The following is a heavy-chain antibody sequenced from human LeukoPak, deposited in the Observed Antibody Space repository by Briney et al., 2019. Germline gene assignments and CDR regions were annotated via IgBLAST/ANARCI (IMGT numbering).Heavy chain of an antibody. J-gene: IGHJ4*02. CDR1: GGSISSGGYS. Sequence: SQTLSLTCAVSGGSISSGGYSWSWIRQPPGKGLEWIGYIYHSGSTYYNPSLKSRVTISVDRSKNQFSLKLSSVTAADTAVYYCARDSSQLLWFGEFGYFDYWGQGTLVTVSS. CDR3: ARDSSQLLWFGEFGYFDY. CDR2: IYHSGST. D-gene: IGHD3-10*01. V-gene: IGHV4-30-2*01.